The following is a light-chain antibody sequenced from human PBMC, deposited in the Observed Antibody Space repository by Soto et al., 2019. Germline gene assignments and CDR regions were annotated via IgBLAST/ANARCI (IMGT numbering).Light chain of an antibody. CDR1: QSVSSSY. Sequence: EIVLTQSPGTLSLSPGERATLSCRASQSVSSSYLSWYQQKPGQAPRLLIYGAYTRATDIPARFSGSGSGTEFTLTISSLQSEDFAVYYCQQYNTWPRTFGQGTKVDI. V-gene: IGKV3-15*01. CDR2: GAY. CDR3: QQYNTWPRT. J-gene: IGKJ1*01.